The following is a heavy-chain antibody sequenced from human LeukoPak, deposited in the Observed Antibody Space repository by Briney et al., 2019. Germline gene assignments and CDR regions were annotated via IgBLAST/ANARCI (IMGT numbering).Heavy chain of an antibody. D-gene: IGHD3-16*01. CDR1: GFTFVNCG. CDR3: ARGGAIGVDF. J-gene: IGHJ4*02. Sequence: GASVKVSREASGFTFVNCGFTWVRQAPGQGLEWMGWIANNGNTNCAQHLQGRVTLTTDLTTSTAYMELRSLRSGDTAVYFCARGGAIGVDFWGQGTPVTVSS. CDR2: IANNGNT. V-gene: IGHV1-18*01.